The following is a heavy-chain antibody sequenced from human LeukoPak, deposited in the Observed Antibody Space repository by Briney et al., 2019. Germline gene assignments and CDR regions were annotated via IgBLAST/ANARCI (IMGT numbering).Heavy chain of an antibody. CDR3: AREFVDGYSGYGSFDY. CDR1: GYTFTSYG. J-gene: IGHJ4*02. Sequence: ASVKASCKASGYTFTSYGISWVRQSAGQGREWLGWISAYNGNTNYAQKLQGRVTMTTDTSTSTAYMELRSLRSDDTAVYYCAREFVDGYSGYGSFDYWGQGTLVTVSS. CDR2: ISAYNGNT. D-gene: IGHD5-12*01. V-gene: IGHV1-18*04.